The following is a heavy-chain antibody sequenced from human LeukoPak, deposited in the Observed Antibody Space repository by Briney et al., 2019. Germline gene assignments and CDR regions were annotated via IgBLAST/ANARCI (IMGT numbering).Heavy chain of an antibody. J-gene: IGHJ4*02. CDR2: IYTSGST. V-gene: IGHV4-61*02. CDR3: ARDSFGELPDY. Sequence: SETLSLTCTVSGGSISSSSYYWGWIRQPAGKGLEWIGRIYTSGSTNYNPSLKSRVTMSVDTSKNQFSLKLSSVTAADTAVYYCARDSFGELPDYWGQGTLVTVSS. CDR1: GGSISSSSYY. D-gene: IGHD1-26*01.